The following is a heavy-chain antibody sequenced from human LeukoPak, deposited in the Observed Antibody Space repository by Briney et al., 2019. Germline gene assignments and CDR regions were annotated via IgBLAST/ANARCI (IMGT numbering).Heavy chain of an antibody. V-gene: IGHV3-33*01. J-gene: IGHJ5*02. Sequence: GGSLRLSCAASGFTFSSSGMHWVRQAPGKGLEWVAVILYNGSNKYYADSVKGRFTISRDDSKNTLYLQMNSLRVEDTAVYYCARAGGYCSGGSCYRGYSWFDPWGQGTLVTVSS. CDR2: ILYNGSNK. CDR3: ARAGGYCSGGSCYRGYSWFDP. CDR1: GFTFSSSG. D-gene: IGHD2-15*01.